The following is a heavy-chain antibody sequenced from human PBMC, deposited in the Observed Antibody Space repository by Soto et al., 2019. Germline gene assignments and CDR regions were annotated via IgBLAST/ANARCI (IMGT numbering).Heavy chain of an antibody. CDR1: GFTFSSYA. D-gene: IGHD3-9*01. CDR2: ISGSGGST. Sequence: EVQLLESGGGLVQPGGSLRLSCAASGFTFSSYAMSWVRQAPGKGLEWVSAISGSGGSTYYADSVKGRVTISRDKSKNTLYLKMNSLRAEDTAVYYCAKDYFPYDILTGYYDYWGQGTLVTVSS. CDR3: AKDYFPYDILTGYYDY. V-gene: IGHV3-23*01. J-gene: IGHJ4*02.